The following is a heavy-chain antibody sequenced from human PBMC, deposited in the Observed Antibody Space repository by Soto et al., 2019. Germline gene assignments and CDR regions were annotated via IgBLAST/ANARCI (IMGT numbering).Heavy chain of an antibody. D-gene: IGHD3-16*01. CDR2: IHHSGST. Sequence: PSETLSLTGNFAGGSSSSGGYYWTWILQHPGKGLEWIGNIHHSGSTFYNPSLKSRVAISVDTSKNQFSLKLSAVTAADKAVYFCVRGVMSWGQGTLVTVSS. CDR3: VRGVMS. V-gene: IGHV4-31*03. CDR1: GGSSSSGGYY. J-gene: IGHJ1*01.